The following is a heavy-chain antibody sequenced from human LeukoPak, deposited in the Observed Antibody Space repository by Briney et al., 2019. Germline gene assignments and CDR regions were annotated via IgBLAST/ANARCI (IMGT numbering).Heavy chain of an antibody. D-gene: IGHD6-13*01. CDR2: IIPIFGTA. CDR1: GGTFSSYA. V-gene: IGHV1-69*13. J-gene: IGHJ3*02. Sequence: SVKVSCKASGGTFSSYAISWVRQAPGQGLEWMGGIIPIFGTANYAQKFQGRVTITADESTSTAYMELSSLRSEDTAVYYCARSAAAENAFDIWGQGTMVTVSS. CDR3: ARSAAAENAFDI.